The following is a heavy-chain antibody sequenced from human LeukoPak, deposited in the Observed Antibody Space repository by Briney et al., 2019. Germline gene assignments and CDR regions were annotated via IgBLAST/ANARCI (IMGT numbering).Heavy chain of an antibody. D-gene: IGHD6-13*01. J-gene: IGHJ6*03. CDR2: ISGSGGSGSGGST. Sequence: GGSLRLSCAASGFTFSSYAVSWVRQAPGKGLEWVSVISGSGGSGSGGSTYYADSVKGRFTISRDNSKNTLYLQMNSLRAEDTAVYYCAKGGSSWYGGQYYYYYMDVWGKGTTVTVSS. CDR1: GFTFSSYA. V-gene: IGHV3-23*01. CDR3: AKGGSSWYGGQYYYYYMDV.